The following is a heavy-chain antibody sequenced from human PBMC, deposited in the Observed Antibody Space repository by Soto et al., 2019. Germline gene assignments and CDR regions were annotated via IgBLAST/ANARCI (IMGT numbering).Heavy chain of an antibody. V-gene: IGHV1-2*02. J-gene: IGHJ5*02. CDR3: ARVGIAAAGYSNWFDH. CDR1: GYTFTGYY. D-gene: IGHD6-13*01. Sequence: ASVKVSCKASGYTFTGYYMHWVRQAPGQGLEWMGWINPNSGGTNYAQKFQGRVTMTRDTSISTDYMELSRLRSDDTAVYYCARVGIAAAGYSNWFDHWGQGTLVTVSS. CDR2: INPNSGGT.